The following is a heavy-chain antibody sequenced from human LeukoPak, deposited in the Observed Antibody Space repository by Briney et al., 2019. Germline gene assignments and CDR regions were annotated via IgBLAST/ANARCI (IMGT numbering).Heavy chain of an antibody. Sequence: SETLSLTCSVSGASIRSHYWSWIRQPAGKGLEWIGHIYISGSTNYNPSLKSRVTISVDTSKNQFSLELSSLTAADTAVYYCARVHCIGHSCYVDYWGQGALVTVSS. V-gene: IGHV4-4*07. J-gene: IGHJ4*02. CDR2: IYISGST. D-gene: IGHD2-15*01. CDR3: ARVHCIGHSCYVDY. CDR1: GASIRSHY.